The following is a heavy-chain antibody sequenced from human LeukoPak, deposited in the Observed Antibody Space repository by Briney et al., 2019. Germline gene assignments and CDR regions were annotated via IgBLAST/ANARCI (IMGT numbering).Heavy chain of an antibody. CDR3: ARITTVRAFDI. Sequence: PSETLSLTCTVSGGSISSYYWSWIRQPPGKGLEWIGYIYYSGSTNYNPSLKSRVTISVDTSKNQFSLKLSSVTAADTAVYYCARITTVRAFDIWGQGTMVTVSS. CDR2: IYYSGST. V-gene: IGHV4-59*01. CDR1: GGSISSYY. J-gene: IGHJ3*02. D-gene: IGHD4-11*01.